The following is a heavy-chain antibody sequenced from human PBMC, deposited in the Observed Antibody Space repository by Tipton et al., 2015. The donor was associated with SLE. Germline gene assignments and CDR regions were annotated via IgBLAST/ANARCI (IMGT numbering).Heavy chain of an antibody. J-gene: IGHJ4*02. D-gene: IGHD3-3*01. Sequence: TLSLTCTVSGGSISSYYWSWIRQPPGKGLEWIGYIYNTGSTNYNPSLKSRVTISVDTFKNQFSLKLSSVTAADTAVYYCARAKADFWSGYPFDYWGQGTLVTVSS. CDR1: GGSISSYY. CDR2: IYNTGST. CDR3: ARAKADFWSGYPFDY. V-gene: IGHV4-59*01.